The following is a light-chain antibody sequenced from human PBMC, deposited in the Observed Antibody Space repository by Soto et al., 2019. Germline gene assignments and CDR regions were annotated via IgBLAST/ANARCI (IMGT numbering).Light chain of an antibody. Sequence: EIVLTQSPGTLSLSPGERATLSCRASQSVSSSYLAWYQQKPGQAPRLLIYGASSRATGIPDRFSGSGSGTDLTLTISRLEPEDFAVYYCQQLRMYTFGQGTKLEIK. CDR3: QQLRMYT. CDR2: GAS. V-gene: IGKV3-20*01. CDR1: QSVSSSY. J-gene: IGKJ2*01.